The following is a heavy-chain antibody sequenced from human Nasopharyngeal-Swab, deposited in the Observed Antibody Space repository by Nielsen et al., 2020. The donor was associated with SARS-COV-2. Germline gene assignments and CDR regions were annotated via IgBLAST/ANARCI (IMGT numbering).Heavy chain of an antibody. Sequence: GGSLRLSCASSGFTLNTYAMSWVRQAPGAGLEWVSAISDSGGRTYYADSVKGRFTISRDTSQNTLFLQMNSLRAEDTAVYYCAKSDDAVDIWGQGTMVTVSS. CDR2: ISDSGGRT. J-gene: IGHJ3*02. CDR1: GFTLNTYA. V-gene: IGHV3-23*01. CDR3: AKSDDAVDI.